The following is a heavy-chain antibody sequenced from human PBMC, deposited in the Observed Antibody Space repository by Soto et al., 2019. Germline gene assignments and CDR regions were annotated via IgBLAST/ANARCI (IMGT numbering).Heavy chain of an antibody. Sequence: QVQLVQSGAEVKKPGASVKVSCKASGYTFTSYGISWVRQAPGQGLEWMGWISAYNGNTNYAQKLQGRVTMTTDTSTSTAYMELRSLRSDDTAVYYCARARGSSPTKYSSSWYEGGLTWFDPWGQGTLVTVSS. CDR1: GYTFTSYG. CDR2: ISAYNGNT. CDR3: ARARGSSPTKYSSSWYEGGLTWFDP. J-gene: IGHJ5*02. V-gene: IGHV1-18*04. D-gene: IGHD6-13*01.